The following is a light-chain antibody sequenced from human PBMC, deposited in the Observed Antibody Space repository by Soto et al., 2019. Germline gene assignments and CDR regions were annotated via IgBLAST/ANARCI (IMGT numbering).Light chain of an antibody. CDR1: QAVNSW. V-gene: IGKV1-5*03. CDR2: RAA. J-gene: IGKJ5*01. Sequence: IQMTQSPSTVSASVGDRVTITCRARQAVNSWVAWYQHKSGKAPKLLIYRAATLENGVPSRFSGSGSETEFTLTISGLQPDDSGTYYCQQYYAYSYTFGQGTRLEIK. CDR3: QQYYAYSYT.